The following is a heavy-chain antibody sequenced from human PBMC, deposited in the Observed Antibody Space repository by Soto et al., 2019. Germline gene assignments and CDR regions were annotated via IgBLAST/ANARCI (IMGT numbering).Heavy chain of an antibody. CDR2: VSPPFRTS. Sequence: QVQLAQSGAEVKKPGSSVKVSCKTSGVSFNNNGIGWVRQAPGHGLEWMGGVSPPFRTSNYARKFQGRISITAAESTGTVNMELSSLTSEDTAQYYCARVLYYGSGSYSPYGMDVWGQGTTVTVSS. V-gene: IGHV1-69*01. D-gene: IGHD3-10*01. CDR1: GVSFNNNG. CDR3: ARVLYYGSGSYSPYGMDV. J-gene: IGHJ6*02.